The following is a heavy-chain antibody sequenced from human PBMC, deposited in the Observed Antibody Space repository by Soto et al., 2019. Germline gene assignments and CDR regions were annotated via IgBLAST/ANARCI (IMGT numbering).Heavy chain of an antibody. D-gene: IGHD3-3*01. V-gene: IGHV3-15*07. CDR3: TTDLEAWSGMDV. J-gene: IGHJ6*02. Sequence: PGGSLRLSCAASGFTFSNSWMNWVRQAPGKGLEWVGRIKSKTDGGTTDYAAPVKGRFTISRDDSKNTLYLQMNSLKTEDTAVYYCTTDLEAWSGMDVWGQGTTVTVSS. CDR1: GFTFSNSW. CDR2: IKSKTDGGTT.